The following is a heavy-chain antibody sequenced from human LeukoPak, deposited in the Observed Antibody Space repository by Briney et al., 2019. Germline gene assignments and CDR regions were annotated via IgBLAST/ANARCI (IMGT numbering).Heavy chain of an antibody. D-gene: IGHD4-23*01. V-gene: IGHV4-61*01. CDR2: IYYSGST. Sequence: PSETLSLTCTVSGGSVSSGIYYWTWIRQPPGKGLEWIGYIYYSGSTNYNPSLKSRVTISVDTSKNQFSLKLGSVTAADTAVYYCARDIAYGANSLDYWGQGTLVTVSS. CDR1: GGSVSSGIYY. CDR3: ARDIAYGANSLDY. J-gene: IGHJ4*02.